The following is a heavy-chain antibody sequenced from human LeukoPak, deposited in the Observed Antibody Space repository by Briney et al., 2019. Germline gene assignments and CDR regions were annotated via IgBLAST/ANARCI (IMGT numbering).Heavy chain of an antibody. J-gene: IGHJ3*02. Sequence: PGRSLRLSCAASGFTFSSYVMHWVRQAPGKGLEWVAVISYDGSNKYYADSVKGRFTISRDNSKNTLYLQMNSLRAEDTAVYYCAKDLRRAPDFDIWGQGTMVTVSS. V-gene: IGHV3-30*18. CDR2: ISYDGSNK. CDR1: GFTFSSYV. CDR3: AKDLRRAPDFDI.